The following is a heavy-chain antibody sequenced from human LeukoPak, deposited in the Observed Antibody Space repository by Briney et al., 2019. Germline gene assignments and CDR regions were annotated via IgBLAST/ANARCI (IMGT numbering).Heavy chain of an antibody. D-gene: IGHD3-10*01. J-gene: IGHJ4*02. Sequence: GGSLRLSCAASGFTFSDHYMDWVRQAPGKGLEWVGRTKNKADSYTTEYAASVKGRFSISRDDSMNSLYLQMNSLKSEDTAVYYCMKDRPDHLLWSGDYGVDYWGQGTLVTVSS. CDR1: GFTFSDHY. CDR2: TKNKADSYTT. V-gene: IGHV3-72*01. CDR3: MKDRPDHLLWSGDYGVDY.